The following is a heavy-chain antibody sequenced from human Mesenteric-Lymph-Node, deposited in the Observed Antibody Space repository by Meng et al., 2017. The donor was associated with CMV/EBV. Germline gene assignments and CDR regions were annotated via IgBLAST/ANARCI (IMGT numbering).Heavy chain of an antibody. V-gene: IGHV1-2*06. J-gene: IGHJ4*02. D-gene: IGHD3-9*01. CDR3: ARDRDTDWYSPFDY. Sequence: QVQLVQSGAEVKKPGASVRVSCKASGYTFIDYYINWVRQAPGQGLEWMGRINPKTGGRSYAQNFQGRVTMTRDTSINTAYMEVNRLNSDDTAMYYCARDRDTDWYSPFDYWGPGTLVTASS. CDR2: INPKTGGR. CDR1: GYTFIDYY.